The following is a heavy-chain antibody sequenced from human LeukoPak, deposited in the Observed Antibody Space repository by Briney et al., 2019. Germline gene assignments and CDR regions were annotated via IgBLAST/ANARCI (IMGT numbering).Heavy chain of an antibody. V-gene: IGHV1-2*02. D-gene: IGHD3-3*01. Sequence: GGSVKVSCKASVYTFTGYYMHWVRQAPGQGLEWMGWINPNSGGTNYAQKFQGRVTMTRDTSISTAYMELSRLRSDDTAVYYCARSAVWFGVVIIPEYYFDYWGQGTLVTVSS. CDR3: ARSAVWFGVVIIPEYYFDY. CDR2: INPNSGGT. CDR1: VYTFTGYY. J-gene: IGHJ4*02.